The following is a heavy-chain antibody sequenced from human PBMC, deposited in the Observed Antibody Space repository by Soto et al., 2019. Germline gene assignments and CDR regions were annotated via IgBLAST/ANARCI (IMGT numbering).Heavy chain of an antibody. Sequence: GGSLGLACAASGLTFTNYAMNWVRQAPGKGLEWVSVISGSGGSTYYADSVKGRFTISRDNSKNMLYLQMNSLRAEDTAVYYCAKVSPSGSYYTIDYWGQGTLVTVSS. D-gene: IGHD3-10*01. CDR2: ISGSGGST. CDR1: GLTFTNYA. J-gene: IGHJ4*02. V-gene: IGHV3-23*01. CDR3: AKVSPSGSYYTIDY.